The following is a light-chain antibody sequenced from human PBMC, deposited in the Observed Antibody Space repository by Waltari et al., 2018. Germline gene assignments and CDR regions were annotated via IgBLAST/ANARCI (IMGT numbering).Light chain of an antibody. V-gene: IGKV1-9*01. J-gene: IGKJ4*01. CDR2: GAS. CDR1: QDISSY. CDR3: QQVKTYPLT. Sequence: RLTKSPSFLLELVGPRIPTTSRASQDISSYLAWYQQKPGRAPKVLISGASSLQSGVASRFSGSGSGTEFNLTISSLQPEDFATYYCQQVKTYPLTFGGGTKVEIK.